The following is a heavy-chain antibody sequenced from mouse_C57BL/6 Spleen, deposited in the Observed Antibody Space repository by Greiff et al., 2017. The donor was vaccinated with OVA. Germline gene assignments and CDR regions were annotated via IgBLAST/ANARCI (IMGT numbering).Heavy chain of an antibody. Sequence: VQLKQSGPELVKPGASVKIPCKASGYTFTDYNMDWVKQSHGKSLEWIGDINPNNGGTIYNQKFKGKATLTVDKSSSTAYMELRSLTSEDTAVYYCARSGYGNYLYYFDYWGQGTTLTVSS. J-gene: IGHJ2*01. D-gene: IGHD2-10*02. CDR3: ARSGYGNYLYYFDY. CDR1: GYTFTDYN. V-gene: IGHV1-18*01. CDR2: INPNNGGT.